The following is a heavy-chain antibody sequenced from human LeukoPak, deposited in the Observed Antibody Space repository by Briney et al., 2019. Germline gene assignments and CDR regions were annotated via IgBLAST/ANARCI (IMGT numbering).Heavy chain of an antibody. D-gene: IGHD2-8*01. V-gene: IGHV1-2*02. CDR3: ARDKDIVLMVYEGWFDP. CDR1: GYTFTDYY. Sequence: ASVKVSCKASGYTFTDYYMHWVRQAPGQGLEWMGWINPNSGGTNYAQKFQGRVTMTRDTSISTAYMELSRLRSDDTAVYYCARDKDIVLMVYEGWFDPWGQGTLVTVSS. CDR2: INPNSGGT. J-gene: IGHJ5*02.